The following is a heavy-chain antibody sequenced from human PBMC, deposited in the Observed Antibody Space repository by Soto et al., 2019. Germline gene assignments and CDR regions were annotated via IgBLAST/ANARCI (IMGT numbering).Heavy chain of an antibody. V-gene: IGHV1-3*01. Sequence: VASVKVSCKASGYTFTTYTINWVRQAPGQRLEWMGWINGGSGNTKYSQKFQGRVTITRDTSASTVYMELSSLRYEDTAVYYCAGPSRYCSSTSCYFTFDYWGQGTQVTVS. CDR1: GYTFTTYT. J-gene: IGHJ4*02. CDR2: INGGSGNT. CDR3: AGPSRYCSSTSCYFTFDY. D-gene: IGHD2-2*01.